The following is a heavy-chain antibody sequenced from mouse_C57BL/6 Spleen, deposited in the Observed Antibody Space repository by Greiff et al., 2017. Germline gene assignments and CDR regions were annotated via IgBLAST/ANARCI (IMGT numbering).Heavy chain of an antibody. Sequence: VKLLESGPELVKPGASVKLSCKASGYTFTSYDINWVKQRPGQGLEWIGWIYPRDGSTKYNEKFKGKATLTVDTSSSTAYMELHSLTSEDSAVYFCARLLRWDYYAMDYWGQGTSVTVSS. J-gene: IGHJ4*01. D-gene: IGHD1-1*01. CDR2: IYPRDGST. V-gene: IGHV1-85*01. CDR3: ARLLRWDYYAMDY. CDR1: GYTFTSYD.